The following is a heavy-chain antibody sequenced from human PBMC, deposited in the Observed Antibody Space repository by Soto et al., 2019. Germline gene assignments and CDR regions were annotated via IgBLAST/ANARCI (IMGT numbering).Heavy chain of an antibody. CDR3: TTRSGIGHYGMDV. V-gene: IGHV3-15*01. Sequence: GGSLRLSCAASGFTFSNAWMSWVRQAPGKGLEWVGRIKSKTDGGTTDYAAPVKGRFTISRDDSKNTLYLQMNSLKTEDTAVYYCTTRSGIGHYGMDVWGQGTTVTVSS. CDR1: GFTFSNAW. CDR2: IKSKTDGGTT. D-gene: IGHD3-10*01. J-gene: IGHJ6*02.